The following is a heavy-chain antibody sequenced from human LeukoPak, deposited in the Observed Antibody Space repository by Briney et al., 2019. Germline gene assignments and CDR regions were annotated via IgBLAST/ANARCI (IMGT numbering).Heavy chain of an antibody. CDR1: GFTVSSNY. J-gene: IGHJ4*02. Sequence: GGSLRLSCAASGFTVSSNYMSWVRQAPGKGLEWVANIKQDGSEKYYVDSVKGRFTISRDNAKNSLYLQMNSLRAEDTAVYYCARDYYGSGRGAYYFDYWGQGTLVTVSS. CDR2: IKQDGSEK. CDR3: ARDYYGSGRGAYYFDY. D-gene: IGHD3-10*01. V-gene: IGHV3-7*01.